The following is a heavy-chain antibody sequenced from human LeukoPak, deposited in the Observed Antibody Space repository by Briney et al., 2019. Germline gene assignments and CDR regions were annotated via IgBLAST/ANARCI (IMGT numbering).Heavy chain of an antibody. Sequence: GASVKVSCKASGGTFSSYAISWVRQAPGQGLEWMGRIIPILGIANYAQKFQGRGTITADKSTSTGYMDLSSLRSEDTAVYYCAMSIPKIVAPPLYWGQGTLVTVSS. D-gene: IGHD3-22*01. CDR1: GGTFSSYA. CDR2: IIPILGIA. CDR3: AMSIPKIVAPPLY. V-gene: IGHV1-69*04. J-gene: IGHJ4*02.